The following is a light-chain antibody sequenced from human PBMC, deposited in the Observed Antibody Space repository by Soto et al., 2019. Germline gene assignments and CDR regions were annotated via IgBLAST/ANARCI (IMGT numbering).Light chain of an antibody. CDR1: QSISDT. J-gene: IGKJ3*01. CDR3: QHYDNTPPSVT. Sequence: EIVLPQSPSTLSVSPGGRATLSCRASQSISDTLAWYQQKPGQAPRLLIYGASRRATGIPDRFSGSGSGTDFILTISRLEPEDFAVYYCQHYDNTPPSVTFGPGTKVDI. CDR2: GAS. V-gene: IGKV3-20*01.